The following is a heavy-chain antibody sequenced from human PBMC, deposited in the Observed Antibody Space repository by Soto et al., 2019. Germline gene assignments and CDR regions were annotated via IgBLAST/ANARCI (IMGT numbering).Heavy chain of an antibody. V-gene: IGHV1-69*02. D-gene: IGHD6-13*01. CDR2: VIPIFDIT. J-gene: IGHJ4*02. CDR3: SRDRDNSNWPNFDF. CDR1: GDTFSIYT. Sequence: QVQLVQSGSEVKKPGSSVKVSCKASGDTFSIYTISWVRQAPGQGLEWMGRVIPIFDITSYTQRFQGRVTIPANKSTTTVYMEVSSLRSEDTAVYFCSRDRDNSNWPNFDFWGQGTLVTVSS.